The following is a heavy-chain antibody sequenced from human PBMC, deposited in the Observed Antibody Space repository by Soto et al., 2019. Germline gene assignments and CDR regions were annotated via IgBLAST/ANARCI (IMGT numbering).Heavy chain of an antibody. V-gene: IGHV3-33*01. CDR1: GFTFSSYG. Sequence: GGSLRLSCAASGFTFSSYGMHWVRQAPGKGLEWVAVIWYDGSNKYYADSVKGRFTISRDNSKNTLYLQMNSLRAEDTAVYYCARDRSMVRGVTYYYYYYMDVWGKGTTVTVSS. CDR3: ARDRSMVRGVTYYYYYYMDV. CDR2: IWYDGSNK. D-gene: IGHD3-10*01. J-gene: IGHJ6*03.